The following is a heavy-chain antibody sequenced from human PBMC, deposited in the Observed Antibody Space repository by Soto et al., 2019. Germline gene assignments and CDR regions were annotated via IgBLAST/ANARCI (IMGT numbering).Heavy chain of an antibody. J-gene: IGHJ6*02. CDR1: GFTFDDYT. Sequence: GALRLSCAASGFTFDDYTMHWVRQAPGKGLEWVSLISWDGGSTYYADSVKGRFTISRDNSKNSLYLQMNSLRTEDTALYYCAKDIESRGGSSWYHYYGMDVWGQGTTVTVSS. D-gene: IGHD6-13*01. CDR3: AKDIESRGGSSWYHYYGMDV. V-gene: IGHV3-43*01. CDR2: ISWDGGST.